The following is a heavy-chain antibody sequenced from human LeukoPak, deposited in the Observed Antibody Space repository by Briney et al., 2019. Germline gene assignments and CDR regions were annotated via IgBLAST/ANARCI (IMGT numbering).Heavy chain of an antibody. J-gene: IGHJ4*02. CDR2: ISAYNGNT. D-gene: IGHD6-13*01. CDR1: GYTFTSYG. CDR3: ARDVSAATPGDY. V-gene: IGHV1-18*01. Sequence: ASVTVSCKASGYTFTSYGISWVRQAPGQGLEWMGWISAYNGNTNYAQKLQGRVTMTTDTSTSTAYMELRSLRSDDTAVYYCARDVSAATPGDYWGQGTLVTVSS.